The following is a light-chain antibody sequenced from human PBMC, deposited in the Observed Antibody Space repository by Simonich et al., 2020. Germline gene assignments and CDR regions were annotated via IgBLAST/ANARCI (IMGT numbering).Light chain of an antibody. Sequence: QSALTQPPSVSGSPGQSVTISCTGTSSDVGSYNRVSWYQQPPGTAPKLMIYEVSTRPSGGPDRFSGSKSGNTASLTISGLQAEDEADYYCSSYTSSSTLVFGGGTKLTVL. CDR1: SSDVGSYNR. V-gene: IGLV2-18*02. CDR2: EVS. J-gene: IGLJ3*02. CDR3: SSYTSSSTLV.